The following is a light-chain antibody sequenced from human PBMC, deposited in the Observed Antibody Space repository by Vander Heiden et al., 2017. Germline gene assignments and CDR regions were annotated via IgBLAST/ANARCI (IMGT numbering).Light chain of an antibody. V-gene: IGKV1-39*01. J-gene: IGKJ5*01. CDR3: QQSYTVPFT. Sequence: DIQMTQSPSSLFASVGDRVTITCRASRSIYGFLNWYQQKPGKAPKLLMSSASTLQSGGPSMFSGSGSGTDFTLTISSLQPEDFGTYYRQQSYTVPFTFGQGTRLESK. CDR1: RSIYGF. CDR2: SAS.